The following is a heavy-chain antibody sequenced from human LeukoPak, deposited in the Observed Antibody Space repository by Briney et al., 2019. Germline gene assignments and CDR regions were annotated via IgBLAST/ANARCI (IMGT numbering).Heavy chain of an antibody. J-gene: IGHJ4*02. CDR3: ARYGSGYDLIDY. V-gene: IGHV3-53*01. CDR1: GFTVSSNY. Sequence: PAGSLRLSCAASGFTVSSNYMSWVRQAPGKGLEWVSVIYSGGSTYYADSVKGRFTIFRDNAKNTLNLQMNSLRAEDTAVYYCARYGSGYDLIDYWGQGTLVTVSS. CDR2: IYSGGST. D-gene: IGHD5-12*01.